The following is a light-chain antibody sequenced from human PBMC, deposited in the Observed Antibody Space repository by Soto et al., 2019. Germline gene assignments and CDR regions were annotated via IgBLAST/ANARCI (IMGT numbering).Light chain of an antibody. V-gene: IGKV3-20*01. CDR1: QSVSSSY. CDR2: GAS. Sequence: EIVLTQSPGTLSLSPGERATLSCRASQSVSSSYLAWYQQKPGQAPRLLIYGASSRATGIPDRFSGSGSGTDFTLNISRLEPEDFAVYYCQQYGSSPDTFGQGNKLELK. J-gene: IGKJ2*01. CDR3: QQYGSSPDT.